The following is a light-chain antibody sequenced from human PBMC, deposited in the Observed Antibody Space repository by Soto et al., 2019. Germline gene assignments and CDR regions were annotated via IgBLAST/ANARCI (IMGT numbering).Light chain of an antibody. V-gene: IGKV3-15*01. Sequence: EIVMTQSPATLSVSPGERATLSCRASQSVSSKLAWYQQRPGQAPRLLIFGASTRATGIPARFSGSGSGTEFTLTISSLQPEDFAVYYCQQYSSWLWTFGQGTKVEIK. J-gene: IGKJ1*01. CDR1: QSVSSK. CDR3: QQYSSWLWT. CDR2: GAS.